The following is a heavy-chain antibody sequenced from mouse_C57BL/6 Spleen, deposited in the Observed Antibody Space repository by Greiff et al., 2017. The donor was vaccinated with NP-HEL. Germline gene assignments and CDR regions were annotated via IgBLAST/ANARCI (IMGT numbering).Heavy chain of an antibody. J-gene: IGHJ2*01. CDR1: GYTFTDYY. CDR3: ARMGITTVVATDFDY. CDR2: INPNNGGT. V-gene: IGHV1-26*01. Sequence: EVQLQQSGPELVKPGASVKISCKASGYTFTDYYMNWVKQSHGKSLEWIGDINPNNGGTSYNQKFKGKATLTVDKSSSTAYMELRSLTSEDSAVYYCARMGITTVVATDFDYWGQGTTLTVSS. D-gene: IGHD1-1*01.